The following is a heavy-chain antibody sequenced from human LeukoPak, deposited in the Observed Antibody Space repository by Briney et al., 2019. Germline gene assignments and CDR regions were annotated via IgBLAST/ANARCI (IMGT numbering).Heavy chain of an antibody. CDR2: ISGGGDK. V-gene: IGHV3-23*01. Sequence: GGSLRLSCAASGFTFSSYAMSWVRQAPGKGLEWVTTISGGGDKQYADHVKGRFTVSRDDSKNTLYLQMNSLRAGDTALYYCAKDVNSSGYYLGFGYWGQGTLVTVSS. D-gene: IGHD3-22*01. CDR1: GFTFSSYA. J-gene: IGHJ4*02. CDR3: AKDVNSSGYYLGFGY.